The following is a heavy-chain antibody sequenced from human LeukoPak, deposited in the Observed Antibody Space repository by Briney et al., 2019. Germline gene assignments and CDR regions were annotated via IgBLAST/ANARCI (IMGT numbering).Heavy chain of an antibody. CDR3: TTSGGNWDYFDY. V-gene: IGHV3-15*01. CDR1: GFYFINSW. J-gene: IGHJ4*02. D-gene: IGHD7-27*01. Sequence: GGSLRLSCAGSGFYFINSWISWVRQSPGKGLEWVGHIKRKSDGETVDFAAPVNGRFSISRDDSKTTVYLQMNGLRIEDTGVYYCTTSGGNWDYFDYWGQGTLVTVSS. CDR2: IKRKSDGETV.